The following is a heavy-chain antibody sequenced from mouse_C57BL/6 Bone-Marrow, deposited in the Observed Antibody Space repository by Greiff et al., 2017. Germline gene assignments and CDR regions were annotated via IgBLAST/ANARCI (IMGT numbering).Heavy chain of an antibody. CDR1: GFTFSDYY. CDR3: ARAGITTLFDY. V-gene: IGHV5-16*01. D-gene: IGHD1-1*01. Sequence: EVKLVESEGGLVQPGSSMKLSCTASGFTFSDYYMAWVRQVPEKGLEWVANINYDGSSTYYLDSLKSRFIISRDNAKNNLYLQMSSLKSEDTATYYCARAGITTLFDYWGQGTTLTVSS. CDR2: INYDGSST. J-gene: IGHJ2*01.